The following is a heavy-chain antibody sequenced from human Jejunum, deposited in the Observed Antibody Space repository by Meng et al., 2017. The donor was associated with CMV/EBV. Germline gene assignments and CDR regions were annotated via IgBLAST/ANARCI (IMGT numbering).Heavy chain of an antibody. CDR2: ISGSGRTT. Sequence: ASGFTFSSYALIWVRQAPGKGMEWVSTISGSGRTTYDADTVKGRFTISRDNSKNTVYLQMNSLRADDTAVYYCAKEDYSNDLDYWGQGTLVTVSS. CDR1: GFTFSSYA. V-gene: IGHV3-23*01. J-gene: IGHJ4*02. D-gene: IGHD4-11*01. CDR3: AKEDYSNDLDY.